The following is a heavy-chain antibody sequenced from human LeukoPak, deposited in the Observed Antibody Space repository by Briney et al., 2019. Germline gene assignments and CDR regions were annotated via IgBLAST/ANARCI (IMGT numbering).Heavy chain of an antibody. V-gene: IGHV1-69*06. D-gene: IGHD6-13*01. CDR1: GGTFSSYA. CDR3: ARAAAGTLWYWFDP. J-gene: IGHJ5*02. Sequence: SVKVSCKASGGTFSSYAISWVRQAPGQGLEWMGGIIPIFGTANYAQEFQGRVTITADKSTSTAYMELSSLRSEDTAVYYCARAAAGTLWYWFDPWGQGTLVTVSS. CDR2: IIPIFGTA.